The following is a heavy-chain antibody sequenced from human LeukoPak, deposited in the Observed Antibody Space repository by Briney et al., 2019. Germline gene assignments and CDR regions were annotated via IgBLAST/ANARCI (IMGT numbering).Heavy chain of an antibody. CDR1: GGSFSGYY. V-gene: IGHV4-34*01. CDR2: INHSGST. CDR3: ARGAVAEGFDY. Sequence: SETLSLTCAVYGGSFSGYYWSWIRQPPGKGLEWVGEINHSGSTNYNPSLKSRGTISVDTSKNQFSLKLSSVTAADTAVYYCARGAVAEGFDYWGQGTLVTVSS. D-gene: IGHD6-19*01. J-gene: IGHJ4*02.